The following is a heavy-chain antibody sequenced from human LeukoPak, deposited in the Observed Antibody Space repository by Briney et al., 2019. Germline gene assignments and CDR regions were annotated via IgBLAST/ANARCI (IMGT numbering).Heavy chain of an antibody. D-gene: IGHD5-24*01. V-gene: IGHV4-61*02. CDR3: ARRRDGYNYDY. J-gene: IGHJ4*02. CDR1: GGSISSGGYY. CDR2: IYTSGST. Sequence: SETLSLTCTVSGGSISSGGYYWSWIRQPAGKGLEWIGRIYTSGSTNYNPSLQCRVTISVDMSKNQFSLRLSSVTAADTAVYYCARRRDGYNYDYWGQGTLVTVSS.